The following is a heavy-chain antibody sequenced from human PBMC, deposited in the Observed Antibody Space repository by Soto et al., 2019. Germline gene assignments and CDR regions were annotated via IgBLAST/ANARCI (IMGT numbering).Heavy chain of an antibody. V-gene: IGHV1-2*04. CDR3: ARASGPDLEWLLGFDY. Sequence: ASVKVSCKASGYTFTGYYMHWVRQAPGQGLEWMGWINPNSGGTNYAQKFQGWVTMTRDTSISTAYMELSRLRSDDTAVYYCARASGPDLEWLLGFDYWGQGTLVTVSS. D-gene: IGHD3-3*01. CDR2: INPNSGGT. CDR1: GYTFTGYY. J-gene: IGHJ4*02.